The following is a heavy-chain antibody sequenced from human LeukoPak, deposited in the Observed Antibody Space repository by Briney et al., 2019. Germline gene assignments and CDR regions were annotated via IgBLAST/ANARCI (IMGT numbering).Heavy chain of an antibody. D-gene: IGHD3-10*01. V-gene: IGHV1-2*02. Sequence: GSSVKVSCKTSGYSFTAFYIHWVRQAPGQGLDWMGWIHPRRGDTHYTQKFQGRVTMTRDTSISTAYLDLSSLRSDDTAVYYCARDGDYGTGSYYRGCIDSWGQGTPVTVSP. CDR2: IHPRRGDT. CDR3: ARDGDYGTGSYYRGCIDS. CDR1: GYSFTAFY. J-gene: IGHJ4*02.